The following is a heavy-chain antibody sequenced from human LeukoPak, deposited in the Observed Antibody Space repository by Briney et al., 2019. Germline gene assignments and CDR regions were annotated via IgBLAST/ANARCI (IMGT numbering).Heavy chain of an antibody. Sequence: GGSLRLSCAASGFTFSSYAMHWVRQAPGKGLEWVSAISDTGNTYHADSVKGRFTISRDSSKNTLFLQMNRLRPEDAAVYYCAKSGYNRFDYWGQGTLVTVSS. D-gene: IGHD5-24*01. CDR1: GFTFSSYA. CDR2: ISDTGNT. V-gene: IGHV3-23*01. J-gene: IGHJ4*02. CDR3: AKSGYNRFDY.